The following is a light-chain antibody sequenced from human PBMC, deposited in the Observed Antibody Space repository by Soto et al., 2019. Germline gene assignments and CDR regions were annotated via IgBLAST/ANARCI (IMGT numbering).Light chain of an antibody. V-gene: IGLV1-47*01. J-gene: IGLJ2*01. CDR3: AVWDNSLNGVA. CDR2: RND. Sequence: QSVLTQTPSASGTPGQRITISCSGSNSNMGRNYVYWYQQVPGTAPKLLMYRNDVRPSGVPDRLTGSKSGTSASLAISGLRSEDEADYYCAVWDNSLNGVAFGGGTKLTVL. CDR1: NSNMGRNY.